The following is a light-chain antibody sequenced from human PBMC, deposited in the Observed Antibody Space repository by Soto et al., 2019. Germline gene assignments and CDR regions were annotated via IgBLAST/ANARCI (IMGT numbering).Light chain of an antibody. CDR1: QSIYTK. CDR3: QQYAGSLYT. J-gene: IGKJ2*01. CDR2: DAS. Sequence: EIVLTHSPGTLSLSPGEGATLSSRASQSIYTKLAWYQKKSGQAPRLLIYDASTRAYGIPDRFSGSGSGTDFSLTISRLEPEDFAVYYCQQYAGSLYTFAQGTKVDIK. V-gene: IGKV3-20*01.